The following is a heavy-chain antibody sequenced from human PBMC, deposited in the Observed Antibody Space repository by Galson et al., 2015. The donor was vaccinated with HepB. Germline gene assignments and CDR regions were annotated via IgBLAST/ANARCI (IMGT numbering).Heavy chain of an antibody. J-gene: IGHJ6*03. V-gene: IGHV3-23*01. D-gene: IGHD1-26*01. CDR1: GLTFSSFA. CDR3: EKNKGAGPHYNYCMDV. CDR2: IVGSGTGT. Sequence: SLRLSCAASGLTFSSFAMSWVRQAPGKGLEWVSMIVGSGTGTQYADSVKGRFTISRDNSKNTLYLQMDSLRGEDAAVYYCEKNKGAGPHYNYCMDVWGKGTTATVSS.